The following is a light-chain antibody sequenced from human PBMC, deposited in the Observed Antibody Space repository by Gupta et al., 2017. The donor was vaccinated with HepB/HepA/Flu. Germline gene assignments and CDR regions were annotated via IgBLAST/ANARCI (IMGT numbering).Light chain of an antibody. CDR1: SSDVGGYKY. J-gene: IGLJ2*01. Sequence: QSALTQPRSVSGSPGQSVTISCTGPSSDVGGYKYVSWYQQHPGKAPKLMIYDVSNRPSGVPDRFSGSRSGDTASLTISGLQTEDEADYYCCSYAGTYRFDVVFGGGTKLTVL. CDR3: CSYAGTYRFDVV. V-gene: IGLV2-11*01. CDR2: DVS.